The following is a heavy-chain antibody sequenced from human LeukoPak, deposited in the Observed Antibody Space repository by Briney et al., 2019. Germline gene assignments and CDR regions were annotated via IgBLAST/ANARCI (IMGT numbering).Heavy chain of an antibody. D-gene: IGHD6-19*01. Sequence: GGSLRLSCAASGFTFSSYGMHWVRQAPGKGLEWVGNIKQDGSEKYYGDSVKGRFTISRDNAKNSLYLQMNSLRAEDTAVYYCARFISGWYYWGQGTLVTVSS. CDR1: GFTFSSYG. V-gene: IGHV3-7*01. CDR3: ARFISGWYY. CDR2: IKQDGSEK. J-gene: IGHJ4*02.